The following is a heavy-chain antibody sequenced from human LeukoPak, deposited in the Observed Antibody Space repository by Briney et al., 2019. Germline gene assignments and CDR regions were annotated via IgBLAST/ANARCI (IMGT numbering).Heavy chain of an antibody. D-gene: IGHD2-2*01. CDR3: ARDPGASPFDY. CDR1: GFTLSTSG. V-gene: IGHV3-33*04. CDR2: IWSGNE. Sequence: PGGSLRLSCATSGFTLSTSGMHWVRQAPGKGLEWVAAIWSGNERYADSMRGRFTISRDISKSTVYLQMNSLRAEDKAMYYCARDPGASPFDYWGQGTLVTVSS. J-gene: IGHJ4*02.